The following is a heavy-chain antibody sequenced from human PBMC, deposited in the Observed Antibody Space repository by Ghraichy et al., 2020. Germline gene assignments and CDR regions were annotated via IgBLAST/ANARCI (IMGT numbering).Heavy chain of an antibody. CDR3: ATQLPYYYDSSGYDY. CDR1: GGSISSSSYY. V-gene: IGHV4-39*07. J-gene: IGHJ4*02. CDR2: IYYSGST. Sequence: SQTLSLTCTVSGGSISSSSYYWGWIRQPPGKGLEWIGSIYYSGSTYYNPSLKSRVTISVDTSKNQFSLKLSSVTAADTAVYYCATQLPYYYDSSGYDYWGQGTLVTVSS. D-gene: IGHD3-22*01.